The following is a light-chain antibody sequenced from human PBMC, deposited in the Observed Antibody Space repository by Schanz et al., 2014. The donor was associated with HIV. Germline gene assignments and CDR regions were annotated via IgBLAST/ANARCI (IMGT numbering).Light chain of an antibody. J-gene: IGKJ2*01. CDR3: QQYNNWKLYT. Sequence: EIVVTQSPGTLSLSPGEGATLSCRASQSLSSKYLAWFQQKPGQTPRLLIYGAFRRATGIPDRFSGSGSGTEFTLTISRLEPEDFAVYYCQQYNNWKLYTFGQGTKLEIK. CDR1: QSLSSKY. CDR2: GAF. V-gene: IGKV3-20*01.